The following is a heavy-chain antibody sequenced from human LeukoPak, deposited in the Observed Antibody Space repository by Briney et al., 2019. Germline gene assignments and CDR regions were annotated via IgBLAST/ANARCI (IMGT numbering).Heavy chain of an antibody. CDR2: IPYDGSNK. Sequence: GGSLRLSCAASGFTFSSYAMHWVRQAPGKGLEWVAVIPYDGSNKYYADSVKGRFTISRDNSKNTLYLQMNSLRAEDTAVYYCARGDSSSWYSPFDYWGQGTLVTVSS. D-gene: IGHD6-13*01. CDR1: GFTFSSYA. CDR3: ARGDSSSWYSPFDY. V-gene: IGHV3-30*04. J-gene: IGHJ4*02.